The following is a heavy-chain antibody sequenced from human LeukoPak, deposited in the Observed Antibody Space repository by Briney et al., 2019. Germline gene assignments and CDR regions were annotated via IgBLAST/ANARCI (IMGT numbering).Heavy chain of an antibody. Sequence: ASVKVSCKASGYTFTDYYMHWVRQAPGQGLEWMGWINPNSGGTNYAQKFQGRVTMTRGTSISTAYMELGRLTSDDTAVYYCARGVAGPYYYYYMDVWGRGTTVTVSS. CDR1: GYTFTDYY. J-gene: IGHJ6*03. CDR2: INPNSGGT. D-gene: IGHD6-19*01. CDR3: ARGVAGPYYYYYMDV. V-gene: IGHV1-2*02.